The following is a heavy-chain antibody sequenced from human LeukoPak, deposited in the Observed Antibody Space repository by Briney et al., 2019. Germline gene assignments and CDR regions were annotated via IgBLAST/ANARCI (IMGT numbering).Heavy chain of an antibody. V-gene: IGHV1-18*01. CDR3: AREGGVGPTAPPDYYSYQMDV. D-gene: IGHD1-26*01. CDR2: ISPYTTKT. Sequence: EASVKVSCKASGYTFISYGITWVRQAPGQGLEWMGWISPYTTKTNYAQSLQGRVTMTTDTSTSTAYMELRSPRSDDTAVYYCAREGGVGPTAPPDYYSYQMDVWGKGTTVTVSS. CDR1: GYTFISYG. J-gene: IGHJ6*03.